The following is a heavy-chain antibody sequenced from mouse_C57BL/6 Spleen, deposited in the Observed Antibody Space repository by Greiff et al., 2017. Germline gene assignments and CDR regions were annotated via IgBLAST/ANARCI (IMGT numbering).Heavy chain of an antibody. Sequence: EVKLVESGGGLVQPKGSLKLSCAASGFSFNTYAMNWVRQAPGKGLEWVARIRSKSNNYATYYAGSVKDKFTISRDDSESMLYLQMNNLKTEDTAVYYCVRQNYGSSGWFAYWGQGTLVTVSA. V-gene: IGHV10-1*01. CDR2: IRSKSNNYAT. J-gene: IGHJ3*01. CDR1: GFSFNTYA. CDR3: VRQNYGSSGWFAY. D-gene: IGHD1-1*01.